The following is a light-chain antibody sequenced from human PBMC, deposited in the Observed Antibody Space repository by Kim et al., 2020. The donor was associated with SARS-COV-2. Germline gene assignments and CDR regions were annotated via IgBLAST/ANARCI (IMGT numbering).Light chain of an antibody. Sequence: SMSPRERATLSCRASQSVSSNLVWYQQKPGQAPRLLIYGASTRATGVPARFSGSGSGTEFTLTISSLQSEDFAVYYCQQYNNFRTFGQGTKVDIK. CDR3: QQYNNFRT. J-gene: IGKJ1*01. CDR2: GAS. CDR1: QSVSSN. V-gene: IGKV3-15*01.